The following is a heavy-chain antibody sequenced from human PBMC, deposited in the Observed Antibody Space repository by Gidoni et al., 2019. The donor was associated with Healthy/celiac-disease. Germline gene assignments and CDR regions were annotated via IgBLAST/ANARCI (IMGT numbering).Heavy chain of an antibody. V-gene: IGHV3-33*01. CDR3: ARDSGGFY. CDR1: GFTFSSYG. D-gene: IGHD3-10*01. J-gene: IGHJ4*02. Sequence: GVAQPGRSLRLSCAASGFTFSSYGMHWVRQAPGQGLEWVAVIWYDGSNKYYADSVKGRFTISRNNSKDTLYLQMNSLRAEDTAVYYCARDSGGFYWGQGTLVTVSS. CDR2: IWYDGSNK.